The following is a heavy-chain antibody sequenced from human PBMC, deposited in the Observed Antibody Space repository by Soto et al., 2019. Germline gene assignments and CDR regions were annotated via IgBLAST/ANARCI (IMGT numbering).Heavy chain of an antibody. J-gene: IGHJ4*02. CDR2: IYYIWST. Sequence: SETRSLTCSFCVCSIISGIYYLCFIRQPPGNWLDLIGSIYYIWSTYYNPSLKNRVTISVVTSKNQFSLKLSSVTSADTAVYFCASMPSITTFLSDSCGKGPLV. D-gene: IGHD1-1*01. V-gene: IGHV4-39*01. CDR3: ASMPSITTFLSDS. CDR1: VCSIISGIYY.